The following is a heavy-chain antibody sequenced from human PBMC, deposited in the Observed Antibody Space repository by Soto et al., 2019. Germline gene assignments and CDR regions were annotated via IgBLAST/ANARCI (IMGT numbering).Heavy chain of an antibody. J-gene: IGHJ3*02. V-gene: IGHV6-1*01. Sequence: SQTLSLTCAISGDSVSSNSAAWNWIRQSPSRGLEWLGRTYYRSKWYNDYAVSVKSRITINPDTSKNQFSLQLNSVTPEDTAVYYCARDYYDSSGYYSRGAFDIWGQGTMVTVSS. CDR2: TYYRSKWYN. CDR1: GDSVSSNSAA. CDR3: ARDYYDSSGYYSRGAFDI. D-gene: IGHD3-22*01.